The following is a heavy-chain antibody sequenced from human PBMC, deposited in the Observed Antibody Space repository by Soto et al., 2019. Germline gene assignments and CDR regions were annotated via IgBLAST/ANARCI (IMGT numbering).Heavy chain of an antibody. CDR1: GYSISSGYY. Sequence: PSETLSLTCDVSGYSISSGYYWGWIRQPPGKGLEWIGSIYHSGSTYYNPSLKSRVTISVDTSKNQFSLKLSSVTAADTAVYYCARAVNWFDPWGQGTLVTVSS. CDR3: ARAVNWFDP. V-gene: IGHV4-38-2*01. J-gene: IGHJ5*02. CDR2: IYHSGST.